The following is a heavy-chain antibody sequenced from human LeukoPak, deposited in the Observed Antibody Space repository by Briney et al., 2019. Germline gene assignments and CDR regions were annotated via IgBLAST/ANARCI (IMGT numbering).Heavy chain of an antibody. CDR2: ISGSGTTT. CDR1: GLTFSDYY. V-gene: IGHV3-11*04. J-gene: IGHJ4*02. D-gene: IGHD3-22*01. Sequence: PGGCLRLSCAASGLTFSDYYMTWIRQAPGKGLEWVSSISGSGTTTYSADSVRGRFTVSRDNAKNSVFLYMNSLRAEDTAVYYCAIQITMIVVVPYFDYWGQGTLVTVSS. CDR3: AIQITMIVVVPYFDY.